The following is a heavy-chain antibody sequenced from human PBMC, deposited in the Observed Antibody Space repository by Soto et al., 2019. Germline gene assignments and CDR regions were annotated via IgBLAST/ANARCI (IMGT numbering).Heavy chain of an antibody. Sequence: PGGSLRLSCAASGFTVTSGSMSWVRQAPGRGLEWVSVIYSGGGTYYAGSVRGRFTISRDNSKNTLCLQMNSLRAEDTAVYYCAKDTYFYDTSGHYNFDYWGQGSVVTVSS. V-gene: IGHV3-53*01. CDR1: GFTVTSGS. J-gene: IGHJ4*02. CDR3: AKDTYFYDTSGHYNFDY. D-gene: IGHD3-22*01. CDR2: IYSGGGT.